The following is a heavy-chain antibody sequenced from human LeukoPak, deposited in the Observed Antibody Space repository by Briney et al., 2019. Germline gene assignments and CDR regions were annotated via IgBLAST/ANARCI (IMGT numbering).Heavy chain of an antibody. J-gene: IGHJ3*02. CDR3: ARGGYDYTWGNPSTFFAFDI. D-gene: IGHD3-16*01. CDR1: AGSISSGDYY. Sequence: TLSLTCTVSAGSISSGDYYWGWIRQPPGKGLEWIVFTYYSGTTYYNPSLKSRVTKSVDTSKNQFSLRLSSVTAADTAVYFCARGGYDYTWGNPSTFFAFDIWGQGTMVTISS. CDR2: TYYSGTT. V-gene: IGHV4-30-4*08.